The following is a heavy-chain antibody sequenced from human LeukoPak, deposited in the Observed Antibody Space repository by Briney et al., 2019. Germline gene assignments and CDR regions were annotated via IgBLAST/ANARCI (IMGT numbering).Heavy chain of an antibody. J-gene: IGHJ4*02. CDR1: GGSISSYY. V-gene: IGHV4-59*01. CDR3: ARRFGSGDYFDY. CDR2: VYYSGSP. Sequence: PSETLSLTCTVSGGSISSYYWSRIRQPPGKGLEWIGYVYYSGSPNYSPSLKSRVTISVDTSKDQFSLKLSSVTAADTAVYYCARRFGSGDYFDYWGQGTLVTVSS. D-gene: IGHD2-15*01.